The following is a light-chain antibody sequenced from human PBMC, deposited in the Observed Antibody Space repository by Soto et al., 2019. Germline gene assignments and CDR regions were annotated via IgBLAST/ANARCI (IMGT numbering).Light chain of an antibody. CDR2: AAS. V-gene: IGKV1-27*01. CDR3: HKYTSGTWT. J-gene: IGKJ1*01. CDR1: QGISNY. Sequence: DIQMTQSPSSLSASVGDRVTITCRASQGISNYLAWYQQKPGKVPKLLISAASTLQSGVPSRFSGSGSGTDFTLTISSLQHEDVATYYCHKYTSGTWTFGQGTKVEIK.